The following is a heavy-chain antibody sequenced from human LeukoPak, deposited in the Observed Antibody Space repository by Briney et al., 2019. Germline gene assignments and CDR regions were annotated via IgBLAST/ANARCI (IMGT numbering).Heavy chain of an antibody. V-gene: IGHV4-30-4*08. CDR2: IYYSGST. CDR3: ARVSAATMVRGVITQFDP. Sequence: TSETLSLTCTVSGGSISSDDYYWSWIRQHPGKGLEWIGYIYYSGSTYYNPSLKSRVTISVDTSKNQFSLKLSSVTAADTAVYYCARVSAATMVRGVITQFDPWGQGTLVTVSS. J-gene: IGHJ5*02. CDR1: GGSISSDDYY. D-gene: IGHD3-10*01.